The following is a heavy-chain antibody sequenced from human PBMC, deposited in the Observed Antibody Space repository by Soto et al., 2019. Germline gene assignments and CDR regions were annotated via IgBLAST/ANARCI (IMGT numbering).Heavy chain of an antibody. D-gene: IGHD4-4*01. CDR3: AKDLLLTTITAVGA. CDR1: GFIFSTYG. V-gene: IGHV3-30*18. CDR2: ISYDGNNK. J-gene: IGHJ5*02. Sequence: QVQLVESGGGVVQPGRSLRLSCAASGFIFSTYGMHWVRQAPGKGLEWLSVISYDGNNKYYADSVKGRFTISRDNSKNTLWLKMDRLRTEDAAVYYCAKDLLLTTITAVGAXGQGPXVTVSS.